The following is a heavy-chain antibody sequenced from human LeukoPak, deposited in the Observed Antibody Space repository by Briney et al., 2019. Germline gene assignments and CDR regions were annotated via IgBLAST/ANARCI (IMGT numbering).Heavy chain of an antibody. V-gene: IGHV3-23*01. D-gene: IGHD3-16*02. Sequence: PGGSLRLSCAASGFTFSSYAMTWVRQAPGKGLEWVSVISGSGGSTYYADSVKGRFTISRDNSKNTLYLQVNSLTAEDTAVFYCAKVLGESWASYRSKPHFDYWGQGTLVTVSS. J-gene: IGHJ4*02. CDR2: ISGSGGST. CDR1: GFTFSSYA. CDR3: AKVLGESWASYRSKPHFDY.